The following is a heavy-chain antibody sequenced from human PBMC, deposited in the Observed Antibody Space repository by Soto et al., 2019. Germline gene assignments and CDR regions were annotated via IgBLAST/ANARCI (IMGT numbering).Heavy chain of an antibody. J-gene: IGHJ4*02. CDR3: ARRPYDSSGYEDY. V-gene: IGHV4-39*01. CDR2: IYYSGST. Sequence: QLQLQESGPGLVKPSETLSLTCTVSGGSIGSSSYYWGWIRQPPGKGLEWIGNIYYSGSTYYNPSLKSRVTISVDTSKNQFSLKLSSVTAADTAVYYCARRPYDSSGYEDYWGQGTLLTVSS. CDR1: GGSIGSSSYY. D-gene: IGHD3-22*01.